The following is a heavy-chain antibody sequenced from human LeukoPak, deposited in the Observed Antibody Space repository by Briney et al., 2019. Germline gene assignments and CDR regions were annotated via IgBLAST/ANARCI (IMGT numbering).Heavy chain of an antibody. D-gene: IGHD3-22*01. CDR1: GFTFSSYS. V-gene: IGHV3-21*01. CDR3: ARDPDYYDSRGAFDI. Sequence: GGSLRLSCAASGFTFSSYSMNWVRQAPGKGLEWVSSISSSSSYIYYADSVKGRFTISRENAKNSLYLQMNSLRAEDTAVYYCARDPDYYDSRGAFDIWGQGTMVTVSS. CDR2: ISSSSSYI. J-gene: IGHJ3*02.